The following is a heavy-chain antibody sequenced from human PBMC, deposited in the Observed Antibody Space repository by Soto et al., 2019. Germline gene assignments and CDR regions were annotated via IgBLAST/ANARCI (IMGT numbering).Heavy chain of an antibody. CDR2: INSDGSST. J-gene: IGHJ6*02. V-gene: IGHV3-74*01. D-gene: IGHD1-26*01. CDR1: GFTFSSYW. Sequence: GGSLRLSCAASGFTFSSYWMHWVRQAPGKGLVWVSRINSDGSSTSYADSVKGRFTISRDNAKNTLYLQMNSLRAEDTAVYYCARDGILLPVYYYYYGMDVWGQGTTVTVSS. CDR3: ARDGILLPVYYYYYGMDV.